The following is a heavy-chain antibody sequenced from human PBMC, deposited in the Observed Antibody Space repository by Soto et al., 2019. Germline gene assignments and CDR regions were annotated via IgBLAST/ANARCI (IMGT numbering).Heavy chain of an antibody. CDR1: GFTFSSYG. J-gene: IGHJ4*02. V-gene: IGHV3-30*18. CDR3: AKASTMIVVVPFDY. D-gene: IGHD3-22*01. CDR2: ISYDGSNK. Sequence: ESGGGVVQPGRSLRLSCAASGFTFSSYGMHWVRQAPGKGLEWVAVISYDGSNKYYADSVKGRFTISRDNSKNTLYLQMNSLRAEDTAVYYCAKASTMIVVVPFDYWGQGTLVTVSS.